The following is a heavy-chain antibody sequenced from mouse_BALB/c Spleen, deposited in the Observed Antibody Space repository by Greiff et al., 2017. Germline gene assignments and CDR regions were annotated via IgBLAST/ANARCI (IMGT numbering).Heavy chain of an antibody. D-gene: IGHD1-1*01. CDR1: GFAFSSYD. V-gene: IGHV5-12-1*01. CDR2: ISSGGGST. CDR3: ARQDTTVVGDYYAMDY. J-gene: IGHJ4*01. Sequence: EVQGVESGGGLVKPGGSLKLSCAASGFAFSSYDMSWVRQTPEKRLEWVAYISSGGGSTYYPDTVKGRFTISRDNAKNTLYLQMSSLKSEDTAMYYCARQDTTVVGDYYAMDYWGQGTTVTVSS.